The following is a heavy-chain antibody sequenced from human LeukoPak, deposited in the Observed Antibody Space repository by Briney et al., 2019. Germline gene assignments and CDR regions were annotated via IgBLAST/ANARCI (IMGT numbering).Heavy chain of an antibody. CDR2: IYSGGST. CDR1: GFTVSSNY. Sequence: GGSLRLSCAASGFTVSSNYMSWVRQAPGKGLEWVSVIYSGGSTYYADSVKGRFTISRDNSKNTLYLQMNSLRAEDTAVYYCARTMVRGVIWDSGQNLNGYHFDYWGQGTLVTVSS. D-gene: IGHD3-10*01. V-gene: IGHV3-53*01. CDR3: ARTMVRGVIWDSGQNLNGYHFDY. J-gene: IGHJ4*02.